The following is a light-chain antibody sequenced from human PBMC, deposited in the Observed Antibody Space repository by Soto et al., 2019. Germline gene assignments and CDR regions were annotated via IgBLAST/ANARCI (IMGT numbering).Light chain of an antibody. V-gene: IGLV2-23*01. CDR3: CSYAGSSSFV. J-gene: IGLJ1*01. Sequence: QSVLTQPASVSGSPGQSITLSCTGTSSDLGSYNLVSWYQQHPGKAPKLMIYERSKRPSGVSYRFSGSKSGKTASLPTSRLQTEEEADYYCCSYAGSSSFVFGTGTKVTVL. CDR2: ERS. CDR1: SSDLGSYNL.